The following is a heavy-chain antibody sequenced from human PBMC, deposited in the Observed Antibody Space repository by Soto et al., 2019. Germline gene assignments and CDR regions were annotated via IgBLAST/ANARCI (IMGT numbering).Heavy chain of an antibody. V-gene: IGHV1-8*01. CDR3: ARGIKGLPPSAFYI. Sequence: QVQLVQSGAEVKKPGASVKVSCKASGYTFSNYDINWVRQATGQGLEWMGWLNPNTDKTGSAQKFQGRVTMTRNTSLSTAYLELSGLRSDDAAVYYCARGIKGLPPSAFYIWGQGTRVTVSS. CDR1: GYTFSNYD. J-gene: IGHJ3*02. D-gene: IGHD5-12*01. CDR2: LNPNTDKT.